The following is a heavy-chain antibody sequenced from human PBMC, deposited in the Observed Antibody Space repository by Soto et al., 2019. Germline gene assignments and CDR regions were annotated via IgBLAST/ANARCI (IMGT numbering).Heavy chain of an antibody. CDR1: GFIFTNYA. D-gene: IGHD3-10*01. V-gene: IGHV3-23*01. J-gene: IGHJ3*01. Sequence: GGSLRLSCSASGFIFTNYAMHWIRQAPGEGLEWVSVIVGRGNSAYDADSVQGRLTTSRNNPKNPLTLQIRSLTADKTAIYYCVREGRGSFDFWGRGTMVTLS. CDR3: VREGRGSFDF. CDR2: IVGRGNSA.